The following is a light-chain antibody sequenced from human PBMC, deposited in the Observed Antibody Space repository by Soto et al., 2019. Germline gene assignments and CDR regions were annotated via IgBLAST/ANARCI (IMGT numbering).Light chain of an antibody. CDR3: HQYNNWPSYT. CDR1: QSVSSN. CDR2: GAS. V-gene: IGKV3-15*01. J-gene: IGKJ2*01. Sequence: EIVMTQSPATLSVSPGERATLSCRASQSVSSNLAWYQQKPGQAPRLLIYGASTRSTGIPAWFSGSGSGTEFTLTISSLQSEDFAVYYCHQYNNWPSYTFGQGTKLEI.